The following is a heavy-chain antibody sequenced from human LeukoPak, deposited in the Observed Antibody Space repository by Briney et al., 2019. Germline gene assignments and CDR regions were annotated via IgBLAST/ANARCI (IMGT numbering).Heavy chain of an antibody. CDR1: GASISSHY. CDR2: IYTSGST. Sequence: SETLSLTCTVSGASISSHYWTWIRQPAGKGLEWIGRIYTSGSTNYNPSLKSRVTMSVDTSKNQFSLKLSSVTAADTAVYYCARGVAAAGKGGAIDYWGQGTLVTVSS. J-gene: IGHJ4*02. D-gene: IGHD6-13*01. CDR3: ARGVAAAGKGGAIDY. V-gene: IGHV4-4*07.